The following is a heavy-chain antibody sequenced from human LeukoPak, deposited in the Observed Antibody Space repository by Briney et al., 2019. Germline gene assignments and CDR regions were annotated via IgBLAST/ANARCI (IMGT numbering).Heavy chain of an antibody. V-gene: IGHV4-38-2*02. Sequence: PSETLSLTCTVSGYSISSGYYWGWIRQPPGKGLEWIGSIYYSGSTYYNPSLKSRVTISVDTSKNQFSLKLSSVTAADTAVYYCARLEYSSGWYGVYYFDYWGQGTLVTVSS. CDR3: ARLEYSSGWYGVYYFDY. CDR2: IYYSGST. D-gene: IGHD6-19*01. CDR1: GYSISSGYY. J-gene: IGHJ4*02.